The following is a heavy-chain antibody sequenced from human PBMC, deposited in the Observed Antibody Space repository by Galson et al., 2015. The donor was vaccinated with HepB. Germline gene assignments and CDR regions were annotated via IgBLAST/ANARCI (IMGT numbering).Heavy chain of an antibody. CDR1: GFTFSSFW. CDR2: MNSDGSTI. Sequence: SLRLSCATSGFTFSSFWMHWVRQAPGEGLVWVSRMNSDGSTIDYADSVRGRFTISRDNTNNTLYLQMNSLRAEDTAVYYCARAGYYRFDYWGQGTLVTVSS. CDR3: ARAGYYRFDY. J-gene: IGHJ4*02. V-gene: IGHV3-74*01. D-gene: IGHD2/OR15-2a*01.